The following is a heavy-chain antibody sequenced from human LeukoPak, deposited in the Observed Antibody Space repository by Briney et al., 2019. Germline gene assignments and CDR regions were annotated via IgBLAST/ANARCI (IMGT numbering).Heavy chain of an antibody. CDR2: IYYSGST. J-gene: IGHJ4*02. CDR1: GGSISSSSYY. Sequence: SETLSLTCTVSGGSISSSSYYWGWIRQPPGKGLEWIGSIYYSGSTYYNPSLKSRVTISVDTSKNQFSLKLSSVTAADTAVYYCARELGYCGDSSCYAQGSFDYWGQGTLVTVSS. CDR3: ARELGYCGDSSCYAQGSFDY. V-gene: IGHV4-39*07. D-gene: IGHD2-2*01.